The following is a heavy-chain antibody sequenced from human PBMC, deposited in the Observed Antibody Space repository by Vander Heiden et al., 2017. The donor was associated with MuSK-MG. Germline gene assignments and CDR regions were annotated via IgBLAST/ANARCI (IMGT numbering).Heavy chain of an antibody. J-gene: IGHJ4*02. CDR3: YAASPDY. V-gene: IGHV3-7*01. D-gene: IGHD2-2*01. Sequence: EVQLVESGGGLVQPGGSLRLSCAASGFSISRYRMTWVRQAPGKGLEWLANIKQDGSEKNYVGSVKGRFTISRDNAKNSLYLQMNSLRAEDTAVYFCYAASPDYWGQGTLVTVSS. CDR2: IKQDGSEK. CDR1: GFSISRYR.